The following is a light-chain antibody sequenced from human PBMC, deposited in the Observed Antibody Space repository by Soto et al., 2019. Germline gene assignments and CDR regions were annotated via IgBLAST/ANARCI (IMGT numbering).Light chain of an antibody. CDR3: QQRSNRPWR. J-gene: IGKJ1*01. CDR2: DAS. CDR1: QRISGY. Sequence: IVLTQSSAPLSLSPGERATLSCRASQRISGYLAWYQQRPGQAPRLLIYDASNRATGIPVRFSGSGSGTDYTLTIINLESEDFAVYYCQQRSNRPWRFGQGTNVDIK. V-gene: IGKV3-11*01.